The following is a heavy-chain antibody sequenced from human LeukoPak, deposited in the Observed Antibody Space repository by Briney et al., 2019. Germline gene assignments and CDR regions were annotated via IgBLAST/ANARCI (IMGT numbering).Heavy chain of an antibody. Sequence: SETLSLTCTVSGGSISSYYWSWIRQPPGKGLEWIGYIYYSGSTNYNPSLKSRVTISVDTSKNQFSLKLSSVTAADTAVYYSARLGWFGDLGPPNYGMDVWGQGTTVTVSS. CDR1: GGSISSYY. CDR2: IYYSGST. CDR3: ARLGWFGDLGPPNYGMDV. D-gene: IGHD3-10*01. J-gene: IGHJ6*02. V-gene: IGHV4-59*08.